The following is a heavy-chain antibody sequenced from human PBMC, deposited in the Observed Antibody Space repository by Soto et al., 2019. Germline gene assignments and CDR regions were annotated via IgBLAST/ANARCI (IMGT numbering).Heavy chain of an antibody. D-gene: IGHD3-22*01. CDR1: GFTFSSYA. Sequence: GGSLRLSCAASGFTFSSYAMSWVRQAPGKGLEWVSAISGSGGSTYYADSVKGRFTISRDNSKNTLYLQMNSLRAEDTAVYYCAKDGVRYYYDSRPFDIWGQGTMVTVSS. CDR3: AKDGVRYYYDSRPFDI. J-gene: IGHJ3*02. V-gene: IGHV3-23*01. CDR2: ISGSGGST.